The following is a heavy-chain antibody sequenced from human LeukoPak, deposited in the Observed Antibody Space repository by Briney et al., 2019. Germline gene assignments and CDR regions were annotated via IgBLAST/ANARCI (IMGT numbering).Heavy chain of an antibody. CDR1: GYTFTSYG. Sequence: ASVKVSCKASGYTFTSYGISWVRQAPGQGLEWMGWISAYNGNTNYAQKFQGRVTITADKSTSTAYMELSSLRSEDTAVYYCARIYGSGSYYNAYYYYGMDVWGQGTTVTVSS. J-gene: IGHJ6*02. D-gene: IGHD3-10*01. V-gene: IGHV1-18*04. CDR3: ARIYGSGSYYNAYYYYGMDV. CDR2: ISAYNGNT.